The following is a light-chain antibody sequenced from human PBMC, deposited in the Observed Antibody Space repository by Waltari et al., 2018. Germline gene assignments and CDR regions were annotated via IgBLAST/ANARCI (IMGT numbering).Light chain of an antibody. CDR3: TSYTSSGTLL. V-gene: IGLV2-18*02. CDR2: EVT. Sequence: QSALTQPPSVSGSPGQSVTIPCTGTSSDVGGYNRFPWYSQPPGPAPKLMIYEVTYRPSGVPDRFSGSKSGNTASLTISGLQAEDEADYYCTSYTSSGTLLFGGGTKLTVV. J-gene: IGLJ2*01. CDR1: SSDVGGYNR.